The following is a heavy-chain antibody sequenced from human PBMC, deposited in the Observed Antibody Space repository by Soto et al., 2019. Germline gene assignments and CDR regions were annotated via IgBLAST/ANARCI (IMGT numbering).Heavy chain of an antibody. CDR2: IIPIFGTA. Sequence: AGKVGCKGSGGTFRSYAISWVRQAPGQGLEWMGGIIPIFGTANYAQKFQGRVTITADESTSTAYMELSSLRSEDTAVYYCARMVSADSSGYYYYYYGMGVWAQGSTVTVSS. V-gene: IGHV1-69*13. CDR1: GGTFRSYA. CDR3: ARMVSADSSGYYYYYYGMGV. D-gene: IGHD3-22*01. J-gene: IGHJ6*02.